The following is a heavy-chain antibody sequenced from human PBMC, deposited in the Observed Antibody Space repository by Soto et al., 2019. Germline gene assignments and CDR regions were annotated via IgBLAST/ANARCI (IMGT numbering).Heavy chain of an antibody. J-gene: IGHJ6*03. CDR1: GGSISSSSYY. CDR2: FYYSGST. Sequence: PLETLSLTCTVSGGSISSSSYYWGWIRQSPGKGLEWIGSFYYSGSTYYSPSLRSRVTISGDTSRKQISLRLSSVTAADTAVYYCARISVASRYMDVWGKGTTVTVSS. CDR3: ARISVASRYMDV. V-gene: IGHV4-39*01. D-gene: IGHD5-12*01.